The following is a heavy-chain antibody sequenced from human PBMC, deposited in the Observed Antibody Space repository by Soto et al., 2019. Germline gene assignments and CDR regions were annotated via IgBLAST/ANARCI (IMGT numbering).Heavy chain of an antibody. J-gene: IGHJ5*02. V-gene: IGHV6-1*01. Sequence: SQTLSLTCAISGDSVSSNSAAWNWIRQSPSRGLEWLGRTYYRSKWYNDYAVSVKSRITINPDTSKNQFSLQLDSVTPEDTAVYYCAREVPTYYDILTGYSGWFDPWGQGTLVTVSS. D-gene: IGHD3-9*01. CDR1: GDSVSSNSAA. CDR2: TYYRSKWYN. CDR3: AREVPTYYDILTGYSGWFDP.